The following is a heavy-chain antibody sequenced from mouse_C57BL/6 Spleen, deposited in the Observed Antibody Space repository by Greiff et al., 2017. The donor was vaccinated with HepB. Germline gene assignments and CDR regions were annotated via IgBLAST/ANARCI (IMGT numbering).Heavy chain of an antibody. J-gene: IGHJ3*01. D-gene: IGHD2-2*01. CDR1: GFTFSDYY. V-gene: IGHV5-16*01. Sequence: EVKLMESEGGLVQPGSSMKLSCTASGFTFSDYYMAWVRQVPEKGLEWVANINYDGSSTYYLDSLKSRFIISRDNAKNILYLQMSSLKSEDTATYYCARGGYDSFAYWGQGTLVTVSA. CDR2: INYDGSST. CDR3: ARGGYDSFAY.